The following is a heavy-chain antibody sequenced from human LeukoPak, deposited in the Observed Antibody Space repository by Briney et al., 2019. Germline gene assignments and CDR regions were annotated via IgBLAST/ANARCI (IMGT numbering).Heavy chain of an antibody. CDR2: IYYSGST. D-gene: IGHD1-26*01. V-gene: IGHV4-39*01. Sequence: NPSETLSLTCTVSGGSISSSSYYWGWIRQPPGKGLEWIGSIYYSGSTYYNPSLKSRVTISVDTSKNQFSLRLSSVTAADTAVYYCARWGWEIKYYFDYWGQGTLVTVSS. CDR3: ARWGWEIKYYFDY. CDR1: GGSISSSSYY. J-gene: IGHJ4*02.